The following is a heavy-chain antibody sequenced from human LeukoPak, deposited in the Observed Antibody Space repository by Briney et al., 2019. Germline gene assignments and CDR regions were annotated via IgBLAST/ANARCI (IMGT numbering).Heavy chain of an antibody. J-gene: IGHJ6*03. D-gene: IGHD2-21*02. CDR3: ARHGRVVTISHHYYYYYMDV. Sequence: SETLSLTCTVSGGSISSGSYYWSWIRQPAGKGLEWIGRIYTSGSTNYNPSLKSRVTISVDTSKNQFSLKLSSVTAADTAVYYCARHGRVVTISHHYYYYYMDVWGKGTTVTISS. CDR2: IYTSGST. V-gene: IGHV4-61*02. CDR1: GGSISSGSYY.